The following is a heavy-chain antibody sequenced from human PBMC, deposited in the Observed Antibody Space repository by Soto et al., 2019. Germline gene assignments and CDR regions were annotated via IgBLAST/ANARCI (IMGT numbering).Heavy chain of an antibody. D-gene: IGHD2-21*02. CDR3: AIERLCCADCYFFDN. CDR1: GFTLRNYE. J-gene: IGHJ4*02. Sequence: GGSLRLSCAASGFTLRNYEMNWVRQAPGKGLKWISKISGSNNNIYYADSVRGRFTISRDNAKNSLYLQMNSLRAEDTAIYYCAIERLCCADCYFFDNWGQGTQVTVSS. CDR2: ISGSNNNI. V-gene: IGHV3-48*03.